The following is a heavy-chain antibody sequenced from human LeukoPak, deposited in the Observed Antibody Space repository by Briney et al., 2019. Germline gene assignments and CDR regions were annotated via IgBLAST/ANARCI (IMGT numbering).Heavy chain of an antibody. Sequence: GGPLRLSCAASGFTFSSYAMSWVRQAPGKGLEWVSAISGSGGSTYYADSVKSRFTISRDNSKNTLYLQMNSLRAEDTAVYYCAKDAVGPTGGNAFDIWGQGTMVTVSS. V-gene: IGHV3-23*01. J-gene: IGHJ3*02. D-gene: IGHD1-26*01. CDR3: AKDAVGPTGGNAFDI. CDR1: GFTFSSYA. CDR2: ISGSGGST.